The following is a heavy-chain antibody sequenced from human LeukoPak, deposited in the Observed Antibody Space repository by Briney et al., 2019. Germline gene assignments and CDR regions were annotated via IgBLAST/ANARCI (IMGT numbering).Heavy chain of an antibody. CDR2: IIPIFGTA. Sequence: SVKVSCKASGGTLSSYAISWVRQAPGQGLEWMGGIIPIFGTANYAQKFQGRVTITADESTSTAYMELSSLRSEDTAVYYCAREGYDYGVERGEYGMDVWGQGTTVTVSS. J-gene: IGHJ6*02. CDR1: GGTLSSYA. CDR3: AREGYDYGVERGEYGMDV. V-gene: IGHV1-69*13. D-gene: IGHD4-17*01.